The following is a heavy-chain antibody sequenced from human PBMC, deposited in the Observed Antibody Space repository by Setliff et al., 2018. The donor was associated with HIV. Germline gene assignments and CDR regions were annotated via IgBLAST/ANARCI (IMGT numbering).Heavy chain of an antibody. Sequence: SVKVSCKASGGTFSSYAISWVRQAPGQGLEWMGGIIPIFGTANYAQKFQGRVTITADESTSTAYMELSSLRPEDTAVYYCAREGYCSSTSCYDNWFDPWGQGTLVTVSS. V-gene: IGHV1-69*13. CDR1: GGTFSSYA. J-gene: IGHJ5*02. CDR2: IIPIFGTA. CDR3: AREGYCSSTSCYDNWFDP. D-gene: IGHD2-2*01.